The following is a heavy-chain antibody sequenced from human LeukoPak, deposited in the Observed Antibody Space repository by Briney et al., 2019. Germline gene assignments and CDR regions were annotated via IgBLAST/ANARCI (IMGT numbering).Heavy chain of an antibody. J-gene: IGHJ3*02. Sequence: SVKVSCKASGGTFSSYAISWVRQAPGQGLEWMGGIIPIFGTANYAQKFQGRVTITADESTSTAYMELSSLRSEDTAVYYFARLEGSYYLDDAFDIWGQGTMVTVSS. CDR2: IIPIFGTA. CDR1: GGTFSSYA. V-gene: IGHV1-69*13. D-gene: IGHD1-26*01. CDR3: ARLEGSYYLDDAFDI.